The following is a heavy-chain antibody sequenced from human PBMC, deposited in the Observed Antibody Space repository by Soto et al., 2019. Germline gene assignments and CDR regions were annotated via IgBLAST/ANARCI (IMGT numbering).Heavy chain of an antibody. V-gene: IGHV2-70*01. CDR3: ARIGPYYYDSSGYDY. CDR2: IDWEDDK. CDR1: GFSLSTSGMC. Sequence: GSGPTLVNPTQPLTLTCTFSGFSLSTSGMCVSWIRQPPGKALEWLALIDWEDDKYYSTSLKTRLTISKDTSKNQVVLTMTNMDPVDTATYYCARIGPYYYDSSGYDYWGQGTLVTVS. D-gene: IGHD3-22*01. J-gene: IGHJ4*02.